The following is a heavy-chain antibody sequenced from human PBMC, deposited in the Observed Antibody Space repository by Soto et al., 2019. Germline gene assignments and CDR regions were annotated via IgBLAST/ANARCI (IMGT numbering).Heavy chain of an antibody. CDR1: GFTVSSNY. Sequence: GGSLRLSCAASGFTVSSNYMSWVRQAPGKGLEWVSVIYSGGSTYYADSVKGRFTISRHNSKNTLYLQMNSLRAEDTAVYYCARVITSPAAALMDVWGKGTTVTVSS. J-gene: IGHJ6*04. V-gene: IGHV3-53*04. CDR2: IYSGGST. D-gene: IGHD1-20*01. CDR3: ARVITSPAAALMDV.